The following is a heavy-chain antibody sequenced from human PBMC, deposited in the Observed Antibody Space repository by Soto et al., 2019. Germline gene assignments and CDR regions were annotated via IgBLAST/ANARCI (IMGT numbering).Heavy chain of an antibody. Sequence: EVRLVESGGGLVQPGGSLGLCCAASGFFFSRYPMNWVRQAPGKGLEWVSYIGTTGTTMFYADSVKGRFTISRDNANKSLFLQMDRLREDETAIYYCTRDAIGTAMNWFDPWGQGTLVTVS. CDR2: IGTTGTTM. J-gene: IGHJ5*02. CDR3: TRDAIGTAMNWFDP. D-gene: IGHD3-10*01. CDR1: GFFFSRYP. V-gene: IGHV3-48*02.